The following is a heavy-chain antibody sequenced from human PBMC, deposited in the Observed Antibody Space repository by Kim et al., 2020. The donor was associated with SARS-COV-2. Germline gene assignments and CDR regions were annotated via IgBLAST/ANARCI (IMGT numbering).Heavy chain of an antibody. CDR2: IYYSGST. CDR1: GGSISSGGYY. J-gene: IGHJ4*02. V-gene: IGHV4-31*03. Sequence: SETLSLTCTVSGGSISSGGYYWSWIRQHPGKGLEWIGYIYYSGSTYYNPSLKSRVTISVDTSKNQFSLKLSSVTAADTAVYYCARDHGPEEVRGAPGNEWGQGTLVTVSS. CDR3: ARDHGPEEVRGAPGNE. D-gene: IGHD3-10*01.